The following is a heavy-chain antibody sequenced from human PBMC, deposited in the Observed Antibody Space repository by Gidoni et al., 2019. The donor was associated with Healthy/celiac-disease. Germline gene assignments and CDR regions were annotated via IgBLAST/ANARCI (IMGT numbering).Heavy chain of an antibody. CDR3: AREARYYGRAFDI. Sequence: EVQLVESGGGLVQPGGSLRLSCAASGFTFSSYEMNWVRQAPGKGLEWVSYISSSDSTIYYADSVKGRFTISRDNAKNSLYLQMNSLRAEDTAVYYCAREARYYGRAFDIWGQGTMVTVSS. CDR1: GFTFSSYE. D-gene: IGHD3-10*01. CDR2: ISSSDSTI. V-gene: IGHV3-48*03. J-gene: IGHJ3*02.